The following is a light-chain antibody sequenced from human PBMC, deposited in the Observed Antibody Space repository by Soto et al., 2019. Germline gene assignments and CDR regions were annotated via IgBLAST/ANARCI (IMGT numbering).Light chain of an antibody. Sequence: DIVLTQSPDSLPVSLGERATINCKSSQRVLHTSNNKNYLAWFQQKPGQPPRLLIYWASTPGSGVPDRFSGSGSGSDFTLTISSLQAEDVAVYSCQQYYSAPWTFGQGTRVEIK. J-gene: IGKJ1*01. CDR2: WAS. CDR3: QQYYSAPWT. CDR1: QRVLHTSNNKNY. V-gene: IGKV4-1*01.